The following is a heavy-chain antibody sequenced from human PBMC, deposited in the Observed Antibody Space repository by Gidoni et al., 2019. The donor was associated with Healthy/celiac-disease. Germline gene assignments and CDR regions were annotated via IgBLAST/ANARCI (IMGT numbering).Heavy chain of an antibody. J-gene: IGHJ3*02. CDR2: IRSKAYGGTT. CDR3: TRAKSGSRHDAFDI. V-gene: IGHV3-49*03. D-gene: IGHD1-26*01. Sequence: EVQLVESGGGLVQPGRSLRLSCTAYGFTLGDYAMSWFRQAPGKGLDWVSFIRSKAYGGTTEYAAFVKGRFTISIDDSKSIAYLQMNSLKTEDTAVYYCTRAKSGSRHDAFDIWGQGTMVTVSS. CDR1: GFTLGDYA.